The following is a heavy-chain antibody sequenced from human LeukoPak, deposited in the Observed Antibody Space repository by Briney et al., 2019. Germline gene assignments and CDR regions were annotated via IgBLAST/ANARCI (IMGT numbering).Heavy chain of an antibody. Sequence: GGSLRLSCAASGFIFNDYWMAWVRQAPGKGLEWVANIKEDGSDKNYADSVKGRFTISRDNAKNSLYLQMNSLRAEDTAVYYCARVLEAAAFDYWGQGTLVTVSS. CDR1: GFIFNDYW. D-gene: IGHD6-13*01. J-gene: IGHJ4*02. CDR3: ARVLEAAAFDY. V-gene: IGHV3-7*01. CDR2: IKEDGSDK.